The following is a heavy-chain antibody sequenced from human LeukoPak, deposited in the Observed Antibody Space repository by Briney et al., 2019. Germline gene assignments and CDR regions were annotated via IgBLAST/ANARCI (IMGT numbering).Heavy chain of an antibody. D-gene: IGHD3-10*01. V-gene: IGHV3-23*01. Sequence: GGSLRLSCAASGFTFSSYAMSWVRQAPGKGLEWVSAISGSGGSTYYADSVKGRFTISRDNPKNTLYLQMNSLRAEDTAVYYCAKDGLSMVSAIWGQGTMVTVSS. CDR1: GFTFSSYA. CDR3: AKDGLSMVSAI. J-gene: IGHJ3*02. CDR2: ISGSGGST.